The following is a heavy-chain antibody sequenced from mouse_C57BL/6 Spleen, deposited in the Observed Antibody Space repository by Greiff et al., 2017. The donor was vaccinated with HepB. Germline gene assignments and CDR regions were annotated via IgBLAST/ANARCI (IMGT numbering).Heavy chain of an antibody. CDR3: ALLTGTLYYYAMDY. CDR1: GYTFTSYW. Sequence: QVQLQQSGAELVKPGASVKLSCKASGYTFTSYWMHRVKQRPGQGLEWIGMIHPNSGSTNYNEKFKSKATLTVDKSSSTAYMQLSSLTSEDSAVYYCALLTGTLYYYAMDYWGQGTSVTVSS. J-gene: IGHJ4*01. D-gene: IGHD4-1*01. V-gene: IGHV1-64*01. CDR2: IHPNSGST.